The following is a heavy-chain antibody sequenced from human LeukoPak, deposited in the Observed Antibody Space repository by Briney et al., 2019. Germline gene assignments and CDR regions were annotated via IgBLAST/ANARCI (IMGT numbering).Heavy chain of an antibody. D-gene: IGHD4-17*01. CDR3: AREDPQTTVPEGLDV. CDR2: ISYSGST. V-gene: IGHV4-59*01. Sequence: SETLSLTCAVYGGSFSGYYWSWIRQPPGKGLEWIGYISYSGSTNYNPSLKSRVTISVDTTKNQFSLKLSSVTAADTAVYYCAREDPQTTVPEGLDVWGQGTTVTVSS. CDR1: GGSFSGYY. J-gene: IGHJ6*02.